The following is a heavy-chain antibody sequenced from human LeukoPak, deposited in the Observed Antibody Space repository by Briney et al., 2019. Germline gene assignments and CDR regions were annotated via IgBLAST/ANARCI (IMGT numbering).Heavy chain of an antibody. D-gene: IGHD1-1*01. CDR2: IIPILGIA. V-gene: IGHV1-69*04. CDR1: GGTFSSYA. CDR3: ASPPGKLQTTFDAFDI. J-gene: IGHJ3*02. Sequence: ASVKVSCKASGGTFSSYAISWVRQAPGQGLEWMGRIIPILGIANYAQKFQGRVTITADKSTSTAYMELSSLRSEDTAVYYCASPPGKLQTTFDAFDIWGQGTMVTVSS.